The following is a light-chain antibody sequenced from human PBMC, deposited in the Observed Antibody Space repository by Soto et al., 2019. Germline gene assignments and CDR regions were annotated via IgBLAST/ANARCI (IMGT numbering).Light chain of an antibody. V-gene: IGLV2-14*01. CDR3: CSYASSTSYV. Sequence: QSVLTQPASVSESTGQSITISCTGTSEDVGGYNFVSWYQQYPGKAPKLMIHDVTARPSGVSIRFSGSKSGTTASLTISWLQPEDEADYYCCSYASSTSYVFGTGTKVTVL. J-gene: IGLJ1*01. CDR2: DVT. CDR1: SEDVGGYNF.